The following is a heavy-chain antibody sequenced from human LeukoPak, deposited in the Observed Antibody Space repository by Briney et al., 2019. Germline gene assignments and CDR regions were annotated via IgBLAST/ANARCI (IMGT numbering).Heavy chain of an antibody. Sequence: GGSPRLSCAASGFTFSSYWMSWVRQAPGKGLEWVANIKQEGSEKNYVDSVKGRFTISRDNAKNSLYLQMNSLRAEDTAVYYCARGGAAPDYWGQGTLVTVSS. CDR2: IKQEGSEK. J-gene: IGHJ4*02. D-gene: IGHD1-26*01. CDR1: GFTFSSYW. V-gene: IGHV3-7*01. CDR3: ARGGAAPDY.